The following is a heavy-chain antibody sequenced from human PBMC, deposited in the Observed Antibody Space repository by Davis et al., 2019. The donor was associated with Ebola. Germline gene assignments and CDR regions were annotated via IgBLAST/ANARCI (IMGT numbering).Heavy chain of an antibody. V-gene: IGHV3-9*01. CDR3: AREHAIRVSGMDV. Sequence: PGGSLRLSCAASGFTFDDYAMHWVRQAPGKGLEWVSGISWNSGSIGYADSVKGRFTISRDNAKNSLYLQMNSLRAEDTALYYCAREHAIRVSGMDVWGQGATVTVSS. CDR2: ISWNSGSI. CDR1: GFTFDDYA. D-gene: IGHD2-2*02. J-gene: IGHJ6*02.